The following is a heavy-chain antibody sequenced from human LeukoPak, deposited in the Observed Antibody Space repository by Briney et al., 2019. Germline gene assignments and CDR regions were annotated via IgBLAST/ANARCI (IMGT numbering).Heavy chain of an antibody. CDR3: AREGELQGVSYFDY. CDR1: GFTFSTYT. CDR2: ISYDGVNT. J-gene: IGHJ4*02. Sequence: GGSLRLSCAASGFTFSTYTMHWVRQAPGKGPEWVAVISYDGVNTNYADSVKGRFTFSRDNSKNTLYLQMNSLRAEDTAVYYCAREGELQGVSYFDYWGQETLVTVSS. D-gene: IGHD1-7*01. V-gene: IGHV3-30*01.